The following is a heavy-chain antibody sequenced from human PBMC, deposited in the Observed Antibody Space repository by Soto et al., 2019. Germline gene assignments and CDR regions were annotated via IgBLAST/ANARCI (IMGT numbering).Heavy chain of an antibody. CDR1: VGSFSGSY. V-gene: IGHV4-34*01. J-gene: IGHJ5*02. CDR2: INHSGST. D-gene: IGHD3-16*01. CDR3: ARARGKGRTRFDP. Sequence: QVQLQQWGAGLLKPSETLSLTCAVYVGSFSGSYGGWIRQPQGRGLEWIGEINHSGSTNYNPSLKSRVTISVDTSKNQFSLKLSSVTAADTAVYYCARARGKGRTRFDPWGQGTLVTVSS.